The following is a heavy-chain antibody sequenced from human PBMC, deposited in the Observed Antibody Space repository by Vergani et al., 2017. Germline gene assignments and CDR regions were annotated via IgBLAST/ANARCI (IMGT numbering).Heavy chain of an antibody. V-gene: IGHV1-69*12. CDR1: GGTFSSYA. CDR2: IIPIFGTA. Sequence: QVQLVQSGAEVKKPGSSVKVSCKASGGTFSSYAISWVRQAPGQGLEWMGGIIPIFGTANYAQKFQGRVTITADESTSTAYMEVSSLRSEDTAVYYCARPHGDILPPDPRRLDYWGQGTLVTVSS. J-gene: IGHJ4*02. CDR3: ARPHGDILPPDPRRLDY.